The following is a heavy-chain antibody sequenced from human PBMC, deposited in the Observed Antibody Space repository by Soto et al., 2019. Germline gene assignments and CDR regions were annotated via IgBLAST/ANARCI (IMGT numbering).Heavy chain of an antibody. CDR3: ARHKGQVGGRPYFDY. J-gene: IGHJ4*02. Sequence: SETLSLTCTVSGGSISSYYWSWIRQPPGKGLEWIGYIYYSGSTNYNPSLKSRVTISVDTSKNQFSLKLSSVTAADTAVYYCARHKGQVGGRPYFDYWGQGTLVTVSS. D-gene: IGHD6-6*01. V-gene: IGHV4-59*08. CDR2: IYYSGST. CDR1: GGSISSYY.